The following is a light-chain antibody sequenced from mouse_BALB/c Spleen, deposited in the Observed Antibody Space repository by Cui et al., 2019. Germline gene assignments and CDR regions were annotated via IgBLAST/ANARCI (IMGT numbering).Light chain of an antibody. J-gene: IGKJ1*01. V-gene: IGKV4-55*01. CDR2: DTS. CDR1: SSVSY. CDR3: QQWSSYPRT. Sequence: QIVLTQSQAIMSESPGEKVTMTCTASSSVSYIYWYQQKPGSSPRLLIYDTSNLASGVPVRFSGSGSGTSYPLTISRMEAEDAATYYCQQWSSYPRTFGGGTKLEIK.